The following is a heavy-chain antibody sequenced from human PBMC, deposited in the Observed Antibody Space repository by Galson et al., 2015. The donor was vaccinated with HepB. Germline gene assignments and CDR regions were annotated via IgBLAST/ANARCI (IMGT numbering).Heavy chain of an antibody. CDR2: ISANNGNT. CDR3: ARMAQWELPTYYFDY. CDR1: GYTLTSYG. J-gene: IGHJ4*02. D-gene: IGHD1-26*01. Sequence: SVKVSCKASGYTLTSYGISWVRQAPGQGLEWMGWISANNGNTNYAQKLQGRVTMTTDTSTSTAYMELRSLRSDDTAVYYCARMAQWELPTYYFDYWGQGTLVTVSS. V-gene: IGHV1-18*01.